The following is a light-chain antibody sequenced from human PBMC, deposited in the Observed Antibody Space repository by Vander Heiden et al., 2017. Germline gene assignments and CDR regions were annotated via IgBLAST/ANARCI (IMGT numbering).Light chain of an antibody. CDR2: GAS. J-gene: IGKJ1*01. Sequence: IVLTQSPGTLSLSPGERATLSCRASQRVSGDYVAWYQKKPGQAPRLLIYGASRRDAGIPDRFRGSGSGRGSGKDFTLTISRLDHDDFAVYYCQRYGSSPTFGQGTKVEIK. V-gene: IGKV3-20*01. CDR1: QRVSGDY. CDR3: QRYGSSPT.